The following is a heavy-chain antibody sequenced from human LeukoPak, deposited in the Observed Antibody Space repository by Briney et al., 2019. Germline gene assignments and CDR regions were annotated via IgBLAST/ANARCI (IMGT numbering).Heavy chain of an antibody. D-gene: IGHD6-19*01. CDR1: GYSFTTYW. CDR2: IYPGDSDT. V-gene: IGHV5-51*01. Sequence: GESLKISCKASGYSFTTYWIAWVRQMPGKGLEWMGMIYPGDSDTRYSPSFQGQVTISVDKSISIAYLQWSSLKASDTAMYYCARLLQGVAGTWGYWGQGTLVTV. CDR3: ARLLQGVAGTWGY. J-gene: IGHJ4*02.